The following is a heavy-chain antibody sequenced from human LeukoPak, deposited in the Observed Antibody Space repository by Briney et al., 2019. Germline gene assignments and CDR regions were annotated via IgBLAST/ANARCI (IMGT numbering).Heavy chain of an antibody. CDR2: INPNSGGT. CDR3: ARDLGGYSGYGNFDY. J-gene: IGHJ4*02. D-gene: IGHD5-12*01. Sequence: ASVKVSCKASGYTFTGYHMHWVRQAPGQGLEWMGWINPNSGGTNYARKFQGRVTMTRDTSISTAYMELSRLRSDDTAVYYCARDLGGYSGYGNFDYWGQGTLVTVSS. CDR1: GYTFTGYH. V-gene: IGHV1-2*02.